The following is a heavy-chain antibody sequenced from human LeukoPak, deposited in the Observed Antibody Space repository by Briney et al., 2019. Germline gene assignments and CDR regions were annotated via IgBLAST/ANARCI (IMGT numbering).Heavy chain of an antibody. D-gene: IGHD2-2*02. CDR1: GYSISSGYY. J-gene: IGHJ4*02. Sequence: SETLSLTCAVSGYSISSGYYWGWIRQPPGKGLEWIGSIYHSGSTYYNPSLKSRVTISVDTSKNQFSLKLSSVTAADTAVYYCAKLKRSIPDYWGQGALVTVSS. V-gene: IGHV4-38-2*01. CDR3: AKLKRSIPDY. CDR2: IYHSGST.